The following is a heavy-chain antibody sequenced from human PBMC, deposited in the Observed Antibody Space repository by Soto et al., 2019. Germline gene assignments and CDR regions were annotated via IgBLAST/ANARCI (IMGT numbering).Heavy chain of an antibody. J-gene: IGHJ6*03. Sequence: SETLSLTCTVSGGSISSYYWSWIRQPPGKGLEWIGYIYYSGSTNYNPSLKSRVTISVDTSKNQFSLKLSSVTAADTAVYYCARELRFLPADDYYDMDAWGKGTTVTVSS. V-gene: IGHV4-59*01. D-gene: IGHD3-3*01. CDR2: IYYSGST. CDR1: GGSISSYY. CDR3: ARELRFLPADDYYDMDA.